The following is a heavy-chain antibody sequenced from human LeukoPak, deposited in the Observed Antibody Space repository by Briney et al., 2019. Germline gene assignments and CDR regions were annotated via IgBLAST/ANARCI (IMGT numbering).Heavy chain of an antibody. V-gene: IGHV4-31*03. D-gene: IGHD2-2*01. CDR3: ARYHCGSTYCPGVDF. CDR2: IWNSGNS. Sequence: SDTLAPTGTVSAGCSNRGGYFWIWVRQHPGDGLEWIGYIWNSGNSYYNPSLSSRVIISADSSKSTFSLKLSSVTAADTAVYYCARYHCGSTYCPGVDFYGQGTLVTVSS. J-gene: IGHJ4*02. CDR1: AGCSNRGGYF.